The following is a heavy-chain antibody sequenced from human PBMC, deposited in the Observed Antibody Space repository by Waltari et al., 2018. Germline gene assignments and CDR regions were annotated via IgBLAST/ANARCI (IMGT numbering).Heavy chain of an antibody. CDR3: ASIRSGGSSWYSGYFDL. V-gene: IGHV1-2*06. CDR2: INPNSGGT. J-gene: IGHJ2*01. Sequence: QVQLVQSGAEVKKPGASVKVSCKASGYTFTGYYMHWVRQAPGQGLEWMGRINPNSGGTNYAQKFQGRVTMTRDTSISTAYMELSRLRSDDTAVYYCASIRSGGSSWYSGYFDLWGRGTLVTVSS. CDR1: GYTFTGYY. D-gene: IGHD6-13*01.